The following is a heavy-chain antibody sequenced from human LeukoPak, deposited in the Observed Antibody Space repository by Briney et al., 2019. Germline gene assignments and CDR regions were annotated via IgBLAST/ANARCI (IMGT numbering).Heavy chain of an antibody. V-gene: IGHV1-69*04. CDR2: IIPILGIA. J-gene: IGHJ3*02. CDR1: GGTFSSYA. Sequence: SVKVSCTASGGTFSSYAISWVRQAPGQGLEWMGRIIPILGIANYAQKFQGRVTITADKSTSTAYMELSSLRSEDTAVYYCASPYYYDSSGYYDAFDIWGQGTMVTVSS. D-gene: IGHD3-22*01. CDR3: ASPYYYDSSGYYDAFDI.